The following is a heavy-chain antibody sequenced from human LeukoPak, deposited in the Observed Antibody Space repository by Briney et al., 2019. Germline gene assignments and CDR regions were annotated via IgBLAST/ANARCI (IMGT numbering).Heavy chain of an antibody. CDR2: IYTSGST. Sequence: PSQTLSLNCTVSGGSISSGSYYWSWIRQPAGKGLEWIGRIYTSGSTNYNPSLKSRVTISVDTSKNQFSLKLSSVTAADTAVYYCAREDQNWFDPWGQGTLVTVSS. V-gene: IGHV4-61*02. CDR1: GGSISSGSYY. CDR3: AREDQNWFDP. J-gene: IGHJ5*02.